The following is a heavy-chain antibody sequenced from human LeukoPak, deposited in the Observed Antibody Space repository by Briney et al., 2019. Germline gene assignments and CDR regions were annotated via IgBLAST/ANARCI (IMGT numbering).Heavy chain of an antibody. CDR2: IIPIFGIA. CDR3: ARETDIVATIPGLFDY. J-gene: IGHJ4*02. D-gene: IGHD5-12*01. V-gene: IGHV1-69*04. Sequence: SVKVSCKASGGTFSSYAISWVRQAPGQGLEWMGRIIPIFGIANYAQKFQGRVTITADKSTSTAYMELSSLRSEDAAVYYCARETDIVATIPGLFDYWGQGTLVTVSS. CDR1: GGTFSSYA.